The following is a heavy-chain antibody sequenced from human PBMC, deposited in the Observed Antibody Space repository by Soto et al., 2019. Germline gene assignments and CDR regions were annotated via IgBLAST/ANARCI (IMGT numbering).Heavy chain of an antibody. J-gene: IGHJ4*02. D-gene: IGHD3-22*01. CDR3: ASKGDYYDSSGYYYGSFDY. Sequence: KTSETLSLTCAVSGGSISSGGYSWSWIRQPPGKGLGWIGYIYHSGSTYYNPSLKSRVTISVDRSKNQFSLKLSSVTAADTAVYYCASKGDYYDSSGYYYGSFDYWGQGTLVTVSS. CDR1: GGSISSGGYS. CDR2: IYHSGST. V-gene: IGHV4-30-2*01.